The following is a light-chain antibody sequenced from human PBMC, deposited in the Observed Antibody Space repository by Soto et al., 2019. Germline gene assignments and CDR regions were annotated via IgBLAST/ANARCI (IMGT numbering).Light chain of an antibody. J-gene: IGKJ1*01. CDR1: QRVGSSY. Sequence: DIVFTQSPCTLSLSPGERATLSCRASQRVGSSYLAWYQHKPDQAPRLLIYGASGRATGTPDRFSGSGSGTDFSLTISRLEPEDFAVYNCQQYGNSPWTFGQGTKVDI. CDR2: GAS. CDR3: QQYGNSPWT. V-gene: IGKV3-20*01.